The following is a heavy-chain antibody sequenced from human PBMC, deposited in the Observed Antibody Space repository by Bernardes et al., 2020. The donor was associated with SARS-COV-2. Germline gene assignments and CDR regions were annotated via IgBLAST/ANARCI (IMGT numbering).Heavy chain of an antibody. V-gene: IGHV3-49*03. Sequence: GGSLRLSCTSSGFTFGDYAMTWFRQAPGKGLEWVGFIRSKTYGGTTEYAASVKGRFTISRDDSKSIAFLQMNSLKTEDTAVYYCSRDASIRSVTKKIDYWGQGTLVTVSS. CDR2: IRSKTYGGTT. CDR3: SRDASIRSVTKKIDY. CDR1: GFTFGDYA. J-gene: IGHJ4*02. D-gene: IGHD4-17*01.